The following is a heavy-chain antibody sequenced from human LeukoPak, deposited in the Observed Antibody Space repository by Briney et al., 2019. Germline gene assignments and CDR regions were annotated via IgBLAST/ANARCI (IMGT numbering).Heavy chain of an antibody. CDR1: GGSISSSSYY. CDR3: ARSNSSSSWYPRYYYYYMDV. V-gene: IGHV4-39*07. J-gene: IGHJ6*03. Sequence: SETLSLTCTVSGGSISSSSYYWGWIRQPPGKGLEWIGSIYYSGSTYYNPSLKSRVTISVDTSKNQFSLKLSSVTAADTAVYYCARSNSSSSWYPRYYYYYMDVWGKGTTVIVSS. CDR2: IYYSGST. D-gene: IGHD6-13*01.